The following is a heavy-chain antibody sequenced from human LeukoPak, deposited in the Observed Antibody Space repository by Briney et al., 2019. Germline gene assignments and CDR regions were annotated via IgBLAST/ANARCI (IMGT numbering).Heavy chain of an antibody. CDR1: GFTFSSYA. J-gene: IGHJ4*02. CDR3: AKRVSYSNSAAYFDC. V-gene: IGHV3-23*01. Sequence: GGSLRLSCAASGFTFSSYAMSWVRQAPGKGLEWVSAIGDGADSTYYADSVRGRFTISRDNFMNTLYLQMNSLRADDTAVYYCAKRVSYSNSAAYFDCWGQGTLVTVSS. D-gene: IGHD6-6*01. CDR2: IGDGADST.